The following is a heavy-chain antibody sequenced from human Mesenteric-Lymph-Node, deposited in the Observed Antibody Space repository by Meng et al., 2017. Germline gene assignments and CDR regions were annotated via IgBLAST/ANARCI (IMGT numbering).Heavy chain of an antibody. CDR3: APLEPGWYVKT. CDR1: GFIFSDYA. J-gene: IGHJ1*01. D-gene: IGHD6-19*01. V-gene: IGHV3-23*01. CDR2: ILLPPLPA. Sequence: EVRLLESGGGLVQPGGSLILSCAVSGFIFSDYAMSWVRQAPGKGLEWVAPILLPPLPASSHSSVKGRFTVSRDNPKNTLYLQMNSLRVDDTAVYYWAPLEPGWYVKTWGQGTLVTVSS.